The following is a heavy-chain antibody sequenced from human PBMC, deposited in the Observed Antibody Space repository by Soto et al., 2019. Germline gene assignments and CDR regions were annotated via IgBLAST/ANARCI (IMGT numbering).Heavy chain of an antibody. V-gene: IGHV4-34*01. Sequence: SETLSLTCAVYGGPFSGYYWSWIRQPPGKGLEWIGEINHCGSANYNPSLKSRVTISVDTSKNQFSLKLSSVTAADTAVYYCARGLAAAGKGGMDVWGQGTTVTVSS. CDR3: ARGLAAAGKGGMDV. D-gene: IGHD6-13*01. CDR2: INHCGSA. CDR1: GGPFSGYY. J-gene: IGHJ6*02.